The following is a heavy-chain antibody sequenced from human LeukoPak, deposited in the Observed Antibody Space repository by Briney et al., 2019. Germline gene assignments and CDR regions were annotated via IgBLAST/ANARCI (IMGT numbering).Heavy chain of an antibody. D-gene: IGHD1-26*01. CDR1: GFTFSSYA. CDR2: ISYDGSNK. V-gene: IGHV3-30-3*01. Sequence: PGGSLRLSCAASGFTFSSYAMHWVRQAPGKGLEWVAVISYDGSNKYYADSVKGRFTISRDNSKNTLYLQMNSLRAEDTAVYYCAKDRGDGATHFFDYWGQGTLVTVSS. J-gene: IGHJ4*02. CDR3: AKDRGDGATHFFDY.